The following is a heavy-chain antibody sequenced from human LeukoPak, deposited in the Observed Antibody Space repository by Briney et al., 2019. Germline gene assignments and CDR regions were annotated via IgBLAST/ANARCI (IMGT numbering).Heavy chain of an antibody. CDR2: ITGSLIST. J-gene: IGHJ6*03. Sequence: GGSLRLSCAASGFSFSSYGMSWVRQAPGKGLEWVSGITGSLISTYYADSVKGRFTISRDNSKNTLYLQMNSLRAEDTAVYYCARDRNYYYYMDVWGKGATVTISS. CDR1: GFSFSSYG. CDR3: ARDRNYYYYMDV. V-gene: IGHV3-23*01.